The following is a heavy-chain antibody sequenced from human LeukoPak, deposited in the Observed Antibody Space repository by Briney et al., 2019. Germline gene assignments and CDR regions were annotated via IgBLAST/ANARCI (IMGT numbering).Heavy chain of an antibody. D-gene: IGHD2-2*01. CDR2: IRYNGSNK. CDR1: GFTFSSYA. CDR3: AMTGGGVPAAHENWFDP. V-gene: IGHV3-30*02. J-gene: IGHJ5*02. Sequence: GGSLRLSCAASGFTFSSYAMDWVRQAPGKGLEWVAFIRYNGSNKYYADSVKGRFTISRDNSKNTLYVQMNSLRAEDTAVYYCAMTGGGVPAAHENWFDPWGQGTLVTVSS.